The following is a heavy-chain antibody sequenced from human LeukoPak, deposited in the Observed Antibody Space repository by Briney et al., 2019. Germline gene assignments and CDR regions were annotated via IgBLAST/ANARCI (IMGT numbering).Heavy chain of an antibody. CDR3: ARAGYCSGGSCYRVYYFDY. CDR1: GYTFTSYD. V-gene: IGHV1-8*01. D-gene: IGHD2-15*01. Sequence: PGASVKVSCKASGYTFTSYDINWVRQATGQGLEWMGWMNPNSGNTGYAQKLQGRVTMTRNTSISTAYMELSSLRSEDTAVYYCARAGYCSGGSCYRVYYFDYWGQGTLVTVSS. J-gene: IGHJ4*02. CDR2: MNPNSGNT.